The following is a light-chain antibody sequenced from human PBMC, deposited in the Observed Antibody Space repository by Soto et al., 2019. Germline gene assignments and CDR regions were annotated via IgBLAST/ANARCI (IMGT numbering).Light chain of an antibody. CDR3: QQYNNWPPT. CDR2: GAS. CDR1: QSVSSN. J-gene: IGKJ1*01. V-gene: IGKV3-15*01. Sequence: EIVMTQSPATLSVSPGERATLSCRASQSVSSNLAWYQQKPGQAPRLLIYGASTRATGIPARFSGSGSGTEFTLTISSLQSEDFAVYYCQQYNNWPPTFGKGNKVEIK.